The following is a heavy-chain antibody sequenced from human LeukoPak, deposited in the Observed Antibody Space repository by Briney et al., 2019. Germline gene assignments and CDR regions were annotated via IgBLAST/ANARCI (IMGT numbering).Heavy chain of an antibody. CDR2: ISYLDGSNI. V-gene: IGHV3-30-3*01. J-gene: IGHJ4*02. Sequence: LGGSLRLSCAASGFTFSREAMHWVRQSPGKGLEWVALISYLDGSNIYYADSVRGRFTISRDNSKNTLYLQMNSLRPEDTAVYYCARDKTGGWYATFDSWGQGTLVTVSS. CDR3: ARDKTGGWYATFDS. CDR1: GFTFSREA. D-gene: IGHD6-19*01.